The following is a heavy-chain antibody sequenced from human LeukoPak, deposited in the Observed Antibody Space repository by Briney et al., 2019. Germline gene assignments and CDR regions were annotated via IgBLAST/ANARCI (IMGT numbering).Heavy chain of an antibody. D-gene: IGHD2-2*01. CDR3: ARDPDQVVGANFDY. J-gene: IGHJ4*02. CDR2: INQDGSKK. CDR1: GFTFSSDW. V-gene: IGHV3-7*01. Sequence: GGSLRLSCTASGFTFSSDWMNWVRQAPGKDLEWLANINQDGSKKYYLDSVKGRFTISRDNAKNSLYLQMNSLRAEDTAVYYCARDPDQVVGANFDYWGQGTLVTVSS.